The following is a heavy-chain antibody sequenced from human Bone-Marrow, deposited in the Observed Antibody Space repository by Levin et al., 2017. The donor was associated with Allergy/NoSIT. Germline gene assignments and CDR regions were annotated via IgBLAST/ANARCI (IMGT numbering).Heavy chain of an antibody. D-gene: IGHD1-26*01. CDR2: IYWDGDK. Sequence: SGPTLVKPTQTLTLTCTFSGFSLTTNVGVGWIRQSPGKALDWLALIYWDGDKRYSPSLKSRVSITKDTSKSQVVLTMTNMDPMDTATYYCGRKLLGAYHGNFDTWGQGTLVIVSS. V-gene: IGHV2-5*02. J-gene: IGHJ4*02. CDR3: GRKLLGAYHGNFDT. CDR1: GFSLTTNVG.